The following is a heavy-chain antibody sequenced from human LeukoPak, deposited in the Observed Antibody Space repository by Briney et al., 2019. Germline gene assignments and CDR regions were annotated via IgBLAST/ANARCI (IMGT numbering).Heavy chain of an antibody. CDR3: ARVPVGAINGFRLYFDY. J-gene: IGHJ4*02. CDR2: TKQDGSEK. V-gene: IGHV3-7*04. D-gene: IGHD1-26*01. CDR1: GFTFSSYW. Sequence: GGSLRLSCAASGFTFSSYWMSWVRQAPGKGLEWVANTKQDGSEKYYVDSVKGRFTISRDNAKNSLYLQMNSLRAEDTAVYYCARVPVGAINGFRLYFDYWGQGTLVTVSS.